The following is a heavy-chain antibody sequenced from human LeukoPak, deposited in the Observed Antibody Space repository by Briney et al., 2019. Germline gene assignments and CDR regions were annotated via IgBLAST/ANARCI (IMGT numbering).Heavy chain of an antibody. CDR3: ARASSFGYYYMDV. V-gene: IGHV1-8*03. CDR1: GDTFTSYD. D-gene: IGHD3-3*01. J-gene: IGHJ6*03. Sequence: SSEKVSCKASGDTFTSYDINWVRQATGQGLEWMGWMNPNSGNTGYAQKFQGRVTITRNTSISTAYMELSSLRSEDTAVYYCARASSFGYYYMDVGGKGTTVTVSS. CDR2: MNPNSGNT.